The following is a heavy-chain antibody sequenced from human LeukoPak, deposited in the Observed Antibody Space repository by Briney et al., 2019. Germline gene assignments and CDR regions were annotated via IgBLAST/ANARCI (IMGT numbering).Heavy chain of an antibody. D-gene: IGHD2-15*01. CDR2: INHSGST. V-gene: IGHV4-34*01. J-gene: IGHJ4*02. Sequence: PSETLSLTCAVYGGSFSGYYWSWIRQPPGKGLEWIGEINHSGSTNYNPSLKSRVTISVDTSKNQFSLKLSSVTAADTAVYYCARKARGCSGGSCYSVRDYWGQGTLVTASS. CDR1: GGSFSGYY. CDR3: ARKARGCSGGSCYSVRDY.